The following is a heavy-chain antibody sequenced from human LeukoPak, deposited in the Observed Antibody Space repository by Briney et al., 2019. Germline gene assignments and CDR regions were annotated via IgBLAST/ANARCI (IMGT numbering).Heavy chain of an antibody. Sequence: GGSLRLSCAASGFTFSVYAMSWVRQAPGKGLEWVSSIFGSGYGTYYVDSVKGRFTISRDNSKNTLYLQMNSLRAEDTAVYYCARGTAVDYWGQGTLVTVSS. V-gene: IGHV3-23*01. J-gene: IGHJ4*02. CDR3: ARGTAVDY. CDR1: GFTFSVYA. D-gene: IGHD1-1*01. CDR2: IFGSGYGT.